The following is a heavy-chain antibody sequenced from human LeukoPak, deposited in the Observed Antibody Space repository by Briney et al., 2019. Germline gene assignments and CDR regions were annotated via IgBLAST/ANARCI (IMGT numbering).Heavy chain of an antibody. D-gene: IGHD5-18*01. V-gene: IGHV3-53*01. Sequence: GGSLRLSCAASGFTVSSNYMSWVRQAPGKGLEWVSVIYSGGSTYYADSVKGRFTISRDNSKNTLYLQMNSLRAEDTAVYYCARRYYSYGNAFDIWGQGTMVTVSS. J-gene: IGHJ3*02. CDR3: ARRYYSYGNAFDI. CDR1: GFTVSSNY. CDR2: IYSGGST.